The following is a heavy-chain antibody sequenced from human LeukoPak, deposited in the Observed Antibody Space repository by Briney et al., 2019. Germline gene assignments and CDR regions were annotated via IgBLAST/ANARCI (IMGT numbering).Heavy chain of an antibody. Sequence: PGGSLRLSRAASGFTFSSYEMNWVRQAPGKGLEWVSYISSSGSTIYYADSVKGRFTISRDNAKNSLYLQMNSLRAEDTAVYYCARDLAMIVVVPAAIYGMDVWGQGTTVTVSS. V-gene: IGHV3-48*03. CDR3: ARDLAMIVVVPAAIYGMDV. CDR1: GFTFSSYE. CDR2: ISSSGSTI. D-gene: IGHD2-2*01. J-gene: IGHJ6*02.